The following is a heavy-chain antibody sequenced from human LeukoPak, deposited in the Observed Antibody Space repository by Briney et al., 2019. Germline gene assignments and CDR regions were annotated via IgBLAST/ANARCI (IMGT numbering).Heavy chain of an antibody. V-gene: IGHV1-69*13. Sequence: SVKVSCKASGGTFSSYAISWVRQAPGQGLEWMGGIIPIFGTANYAQKFQGRVTITADESTSTAYMELSSLRSEDTAVYYCARGTGVYYYCGMDVWGQGATVIVSS. D-gene: IGHD1-1*01. CDR3: ARGTGVYYYCGMDV. CDR1: GGTFSSYA. CDR2: IIPIFGTA. J-gene: IGHJ6*02.